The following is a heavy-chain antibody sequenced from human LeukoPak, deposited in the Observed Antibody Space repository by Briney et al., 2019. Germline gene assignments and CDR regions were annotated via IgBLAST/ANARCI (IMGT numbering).Heavy chain of an antibody. V-gene: IGHV1-8*02. D-gene: IGHD2-15*01. Sequence: ASVKVSCKASGYTFTSYDINWVRQATGQGLEWMGWMNPNSGNTGYAQKFQGRVTMTRNTSISTAYMELSSLRSEDTAVYYCARRYCSGGSCYLVDWFDPWGQGTLVTVSS. CDR3: ARRYCSGGSCYLVDWFDP. J-gene: IGHJ5*02. CDR2: MNPNSGNT. CDR1: GYTFTSYD.